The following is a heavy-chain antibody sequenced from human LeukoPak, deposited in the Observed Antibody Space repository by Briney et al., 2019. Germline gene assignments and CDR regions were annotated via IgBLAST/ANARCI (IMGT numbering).Heavy chain of an antibody. Sequence: TGGSLRLSCTASGFTFNTYWMHWVRQAPGKGLAWVSLINSDGSSKTYAGSVRGRFTISRDNAKNTLYLQMNSLRAEDTAVYYCARNGYYFDYWGQGTLVTVSS. CDR2: INSDGSSK. CDR1: GFTFNTYW. CDR3: ARNGYYFDY. J-gene: IGHJ4*02. D-gene: IGHD1-1*01. V-gene: IGHV3-74*01.